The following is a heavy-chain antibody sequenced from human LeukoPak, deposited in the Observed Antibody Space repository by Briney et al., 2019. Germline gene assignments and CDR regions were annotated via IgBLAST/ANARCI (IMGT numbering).Heavy chain of an antibody. CDR2: ISSSGSTI. D-gene: IGHD2-2*02. CDR1: GFTFSDYY. J-gene: IGHJ6*02. CDR3: ARVRGDCSSTSCHNYYYGMDV. V-gene: IGHV3-11*04. Sequence: GGSLRLSCAASGFTFSDYYMSWIRQAPGKGLEWVSYISSSGSTIYYADSVKGRFTISRDNSKNTLYLQMNSLRAEDTAVYYCARVRGDCSSTSCHNYYYGMDVWGQGTTVTVSS.